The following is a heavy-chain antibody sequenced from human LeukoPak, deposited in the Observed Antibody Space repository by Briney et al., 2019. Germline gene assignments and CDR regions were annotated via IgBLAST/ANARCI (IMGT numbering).Heavy chain of an antibody. Sequence: GGSLRLSCAASGFTFDDYAMHWVRQAPGKGLEWVSLISGDGGSTYYADSVKGRFTISRDNSKNSLYLQMNSLRTEDTALYYCAGNGYYDSSGPEDAFDIWGKGTMVTVSS. V-gene: IGHV3-43*02. CDR2: ISGDGGST. CDR3: AGNGYYDSSGPEDAFDI. J-gene: IGHJ3*02. D-gene: IGHD3-22*01. CDR1: GFTFDDYA.